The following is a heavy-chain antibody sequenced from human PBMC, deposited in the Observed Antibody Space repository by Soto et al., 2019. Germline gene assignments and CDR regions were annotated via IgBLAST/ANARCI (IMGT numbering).Heavy chain of an antibody. D-gene: IGHD5-12*01. J-gene: IGHJ4*02. V-gene: IGHV1-8*01. CDR3: ARLFQDYRGYNYIFDV. CDR1: GYSFTNYD. Sequence: ASVKVSCKSSGYSFTNYDINWARQAPGQGLEWMGWMSPNSGNTGYAQKFEGRVTMTRDTSTNTAYLELRSLTSDDTALYYCARLFQDYRGYNYIFDVWCQGPRVTVSS. CDR2: MSPNSGNT.